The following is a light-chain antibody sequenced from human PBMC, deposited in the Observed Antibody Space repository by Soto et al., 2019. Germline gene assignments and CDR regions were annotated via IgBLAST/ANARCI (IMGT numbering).Light chain of an antibody. CDR2: DAS. J-gene: IGKJ4*01. Sequence: DIQMTQSPSSLSASVGDRVTITCQASQDISNYLNWYQQKPGKAPKLLIYDASNLETGVPSRSSGSGSGTDFTFAISSLQPEDIATYYCQQYDNLPLTVGGGTKVEIK. CDR1: QDISNY. CDR3: QQYDNLPLT. V-gene: IGKV1-33*01.